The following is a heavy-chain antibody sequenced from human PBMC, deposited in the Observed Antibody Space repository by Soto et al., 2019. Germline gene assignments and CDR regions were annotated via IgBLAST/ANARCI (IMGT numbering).Heavy chain of an antibody. CDR2: INPNSGGS. D-gene: IGHD1-1*01. CDR1: AYTFTDYY. V-gene: IGHV1-2*02. CDR3: ARALPEIRMMEGGSFDP. Sequence: ASVKVSCKASAYTFTDYYIHWVRQAPGQGLEWMGWINPNSGGSYFAQKFLGRVTMTRDTSITTAYIELSRLRSDDTAVYYCARALPEIRMMEGGSFDPWGQGTVVTSPQ. J-gene: IGHJ5*02.